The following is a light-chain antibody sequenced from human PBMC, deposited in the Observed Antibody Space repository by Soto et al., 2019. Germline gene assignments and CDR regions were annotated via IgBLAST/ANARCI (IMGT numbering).Light chain of an antibody. CDR1: QRVSSSY. CDR2: GAS. V-gene: IGKV3-20*01. CDR3: QRYGSSPPFT. J-gene: IGKJ2*01. Sequence: EIVLTQSPGTLSLSPGERATLSCRASQRVSSSYLAWYQQKPGQAPRLLIYGASSRATVIPYRFSGSGSGTDFTLTISRLEPEDFAVYFCQRYGSSPPFTFGQGTKVEI.